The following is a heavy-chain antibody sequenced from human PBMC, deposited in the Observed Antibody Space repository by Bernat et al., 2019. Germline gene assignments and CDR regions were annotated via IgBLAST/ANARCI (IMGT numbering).Heavy chain of an antibody. CDR1: GFTFSSYA. D-gene: IGHD2-8*02. J-gene: IGHJ4*02. CDR2: ISGSGGST. V-gene: IGHV3-23*04. Sequence: EVQLVESGGGLVQPGGSLRLSCAASGFTFSSYAMSWVRQAPGKGLEWVSAISGSGGSTYYADSVKGRFTISRDNSKNTLYLQMSSLRAEDTAVYYCVKDHCTGGVCYTISGFDYWGQGTLVTVSS. CDR3: VKDHCTGGVCYTISGFDY.